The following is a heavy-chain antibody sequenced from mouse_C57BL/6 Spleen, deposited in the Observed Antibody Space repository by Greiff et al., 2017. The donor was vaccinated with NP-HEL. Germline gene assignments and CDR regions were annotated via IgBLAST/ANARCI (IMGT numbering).Heavy chain of an antibody. V-gene: IGHV1-64*01. CDR1: GYTFTSYW. D-gene: IGHD1-1*01. Sequence: VQLQQPGAELVKPGASVKLSCKASGYTFTSYWMHWVKQRPGQGLEWIGMIHPNSGSTNYNEKFKSKATLTVDKSSSTAYMQLSSLTSEDSAVYYCARFTTVVATRGAMDYWGQGTSVTVSS. CDR2: IHPNSGST. CDR3: ARFTTVVATRGAMDY. J-gene: IGHJ4*01.